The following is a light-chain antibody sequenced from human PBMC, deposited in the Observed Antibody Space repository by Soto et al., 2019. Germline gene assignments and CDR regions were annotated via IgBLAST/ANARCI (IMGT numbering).Light chain of an antibody. V-gene: IGLV2-14*01. CDR1: SSDVGSYNF. J-gene: IGLJ1*01. CDR3: TSYTSSTTYV. Sequence: QSVLTQPASVSGSPRQSITISCTGTSSDVGSYNFVSWYQQHPGKAPKLMIYEVTNRPSGVSNRFSGSKSGNTASLTISGLQAEDEADYCCTSYTSSTTYVFATGTKVTVL. CDR2: EVT.